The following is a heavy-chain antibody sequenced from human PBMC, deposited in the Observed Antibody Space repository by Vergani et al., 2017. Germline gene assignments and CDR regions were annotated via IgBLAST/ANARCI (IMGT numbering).Heavy chain of an antibody. CDR3: ARDPYNIAVAGTRYYYGMDV. D-gene: IGHD6-19*01. Sequence: EVQLVESGGGVVQPGGSLRLSCAASGFTFDDYAMHWVRQAPGKGLEWVSLISGDGGSTYYADSVKGRFTISRDNSKNSLYLQMNSLRAEDTAVYYCARDPYNIAVAGTRYYYGMDVWGQGTTVTVSS. CDR1: GFTFDDYA. CDR2: ISGDGGST. J-gene: IGHJ6*02. V-gene: IGHV3-43*02.